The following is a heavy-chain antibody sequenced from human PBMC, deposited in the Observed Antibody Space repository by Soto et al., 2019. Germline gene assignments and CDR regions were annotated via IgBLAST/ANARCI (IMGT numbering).Heavy chain of an antibody. J-gene: IGHJ3*01. Sequence: EVQLVESGGGLVQPGGSLRLSCAASGFRFSSYEMNWVRQAPGKGLEWVSYISSSGSTIYFADSVKGRFTISRDNAKNSLYLQMTRLGAEEPAVYYCATSWGGGGAFDFWGQGTMVTVSS. CDR2: ISSSGSTI. D-gene: IGHD7-27*01. CDR3: ATSWGGGGAFDF. CDR1: GFRFSSYE. V-gene: IGHV3-48*03.